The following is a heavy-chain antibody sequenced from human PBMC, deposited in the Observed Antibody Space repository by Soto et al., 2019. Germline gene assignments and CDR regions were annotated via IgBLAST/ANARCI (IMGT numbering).Heavy chain of an antibody. CDR2: IYPSDSTT. CDR3: ARHGFYGDYSSNYFDP. CDR1: GYSFTNYW. Sequence: GESLKISCKGSGYSFTNYWIAWVRQMPGKGLEYMGIIYPSDSTTRYSPSFQGQVTISADKSISTAYLQWNSLKASDTAMYYCARHGFYGDYSSNYFDPWGQGTLVTVS. D-gene: IGHD4-17*01. J-gene: IGHJ5*02. V-gene: IGHV5-51*01.